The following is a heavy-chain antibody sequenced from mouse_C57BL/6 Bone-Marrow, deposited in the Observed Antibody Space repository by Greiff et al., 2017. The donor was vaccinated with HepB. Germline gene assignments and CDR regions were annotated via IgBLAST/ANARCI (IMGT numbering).Heavy chain of an antibody. CDR3: ARDEDGNYEFAY. V-gene: IGHV5-4*01. CDR2: ISDGGSYT. D-gene: IGHD2-1*01. Sequence: DVKLVESGGGLVKPGGSLKLSCAASGFTFSSYAMSWVRQTPEKRLEWVATISDGGSYTYYPDNVKGRFTISRDNAKNNLYLQMSHLKSEDTAMYYCARDEDGNYEFAYWGQGTLVTVSA. CDR1: GFTFSSYA. J-gene: IGHJ3*01.